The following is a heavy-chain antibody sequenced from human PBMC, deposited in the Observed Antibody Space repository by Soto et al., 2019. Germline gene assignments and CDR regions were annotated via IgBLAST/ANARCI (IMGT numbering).Heavy chain of an antibody. Sequence: QVQLVESGGGLVKPGGSQRLSCAASGFTFSDYYMSWIRQAPGKGLEWVSYISSSGATIYYADSVKGRFTITRDNAKNSLYLKMNSMRAEDTAVYYWARENRQLGYCSSNSCPFDYWGQGTLVTVSS. CDR3: ARENRQLGYCSSNSCPFDY. J-gene: IGHJ4*02. D-gene: IGHD2-2*01. V-gene: IGHV3-11*01. CDR1: GFTFSDYY. CDR2: ISSSGATI.